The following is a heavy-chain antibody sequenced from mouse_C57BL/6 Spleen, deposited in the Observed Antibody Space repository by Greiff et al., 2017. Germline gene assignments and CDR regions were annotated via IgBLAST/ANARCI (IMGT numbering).Heavy chain of an antibody. CDR3: AISFYYYGSIYGENFDY. Sequence: QVQLQQPGAELVKPGASVKISCKASGYAFSSYWMNWVKQRPGKGLEWIGQIYPGDGDTNYNGKFKGKATLTADKSSSTAYMQLSSLTSEDSAVYFCAISFYYYGSIYGENFDYWGQGTTLTVSS. J-gene: IGHJ2*01. V-gene: IGHV1-80*01. D-gene: IGHD1-1*01. CDR2: IYPGDGDT. CDR1: GYAFSSYW.